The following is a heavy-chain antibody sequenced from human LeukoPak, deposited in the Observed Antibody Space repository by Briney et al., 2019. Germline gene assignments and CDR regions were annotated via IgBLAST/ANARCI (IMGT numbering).Heavy chain of an antibody. J-gene: IGHJ4*02. CDR1: GGSISTYY. CDR2: IYYTGGT. V-gene: IGHV4-59*08. Sequence: SETLSLTCTVSGGSISTYYWSWIRQPPGKGLEWIGYIYYTGGTNYSPSLKSRVTISVDTSKNQFSLKLSSVTAADTAVYYCARGPTVANWVDYWGQGTLVTVSS. D-gene: IGHD7-27*01. CDR3: ARGPTVANWVDY.